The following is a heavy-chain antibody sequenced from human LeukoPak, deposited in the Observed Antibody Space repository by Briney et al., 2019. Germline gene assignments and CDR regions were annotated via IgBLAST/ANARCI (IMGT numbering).Heavy chain of an antibody. D-gene: IGHD3-10*01. CDR1: GYSISSGYF. V-gene: IGHV4-38-2*01. Sequence: SETLSLTCAVSGYSISSGYFWGWIRQPPGKGLEWIGSFHDSGSIFYNPSLKSRVTISIDTSKNQFSLKLNSVTAADTAVYYCARWMVRGVTAFDIWGQGTMVTVSS. CDR3: ARWMVRGVTAFDI. J-gene: IGHJ3*02. CDR2: FHDSGSI.